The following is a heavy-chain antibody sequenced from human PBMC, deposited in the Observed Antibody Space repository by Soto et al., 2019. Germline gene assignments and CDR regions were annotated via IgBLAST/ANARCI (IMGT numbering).Heavy chain of an antibody. V-gene: IGHV4-34*01. J-gene: IGHJ5*02. Sequence: SVTLSLTCAVYGGSFSGYYWSWIRQPPGKGLEWIGEINHSGSTNYNPSLKSRVTISVDTSKNQFSLKLSSVAAADTAVYYCARDRVVVPAAINWFDPWGHGTLVTVSS. CDR2: INHSGST. D-gene: IGHD2-2*01. CDR3: ARDRVVVPAAINWFDP. CDR1: GGSFSGYY.